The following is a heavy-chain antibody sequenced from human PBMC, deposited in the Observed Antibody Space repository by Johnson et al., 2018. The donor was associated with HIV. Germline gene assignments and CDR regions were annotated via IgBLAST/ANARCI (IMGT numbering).Heavy chain of an antibody. CDR3: ARDTYSSDACDI. Sequence: VQLVDSGGGVVRPGGSLRLSCAASGFTFDDYGMAWVRQAPGKGLEWVSGINWNGGSTGYAESVKGRFTISRDNAKNSLYLQMNSLRAEDTALYYCARDTYSSDACDIWGQGTMVTVSS. CDR1: GFTFDDYG. J-gene: IGHJ3*02. D-gene: IGHD4-11*01. CDR2: INWNGGST. V-gene: IGHV3-20*04.